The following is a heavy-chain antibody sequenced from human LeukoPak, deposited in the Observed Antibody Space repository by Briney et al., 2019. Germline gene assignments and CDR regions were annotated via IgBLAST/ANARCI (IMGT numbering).Heavy chain of an antibody. CDR2: ISGDGSTT. V-gene: IGHV3-74*01. Sequence: GGSLRLSCAASGFTLSYYWMHWVRQGPGKGLVWVSTISGDGSTTHYADSVKGRFTISRDNAENTLYLEMNSLRAEDTAVYYCARDPRNKGFDPWGQGTLVTVSS. D-gene: IGHD1/OR15-1a*01. CDR1: GFTLSYYW. J-gene: IGHJ5*02. CDR3: ARDPRNKGFDP.